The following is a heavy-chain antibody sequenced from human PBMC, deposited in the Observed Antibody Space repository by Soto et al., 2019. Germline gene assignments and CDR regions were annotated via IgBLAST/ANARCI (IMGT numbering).Heavy chain of an antibody. D-gene: IGHD3-22*01. Sequence: QVQLVESGGGVVQPGRSLRLSCAASGFTFSSYGMHWVRQAPGKGLEWVAVISYDGSNKYYADSVKGLFTISRDNSKNTLYLQMNSLRAEDTAVYYCAKDLGYYDSSGYYNDAFDIWGQGTMVTVSS. CDR1: GFTFSSYG. CDR2: ISYDGSNK. CDR3: AKDLGYYDSSGYYNDAFDI. J-gene: IGHJ3*02. V-gene: IGHV3-30*18.